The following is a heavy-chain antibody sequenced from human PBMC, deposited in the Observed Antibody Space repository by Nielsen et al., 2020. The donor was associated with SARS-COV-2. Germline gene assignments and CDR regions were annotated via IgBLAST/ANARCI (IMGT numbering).Heavy chain of an antibody. J-gene: IGHJ5*02. CDR1: GFTFSSYA. CDR2: ISYDRSNK. D-gene: IGHD6-13*01. CDR3: ARDPAPPIGPGIAAAGGWFDP. V-gene: IGHV3-30-3*01. Sequence: GESLKISCEASGFTFSSYAMHWVRQAPGKGLEWVAVISYDRSNKYYADSVKGRFTISRDNSKNTLYLQMNSLRAEDTAVYYCARDPAPPIGPGIAAAGGWFDPWGQGTLVTVSS.